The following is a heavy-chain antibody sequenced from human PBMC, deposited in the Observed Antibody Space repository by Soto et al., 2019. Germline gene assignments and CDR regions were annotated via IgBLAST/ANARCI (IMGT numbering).Heavy chain of an antibody. J-gene: IGHJ4*02. CDR2: LFSNDEK. CDR3: ARILGSGDYFDY. V-gene: IGHV2-26*01. D-gene: IGHD1-26*01. Sequence: QVTVKESGPVLVQPTETLTLTCTVSGFSLSNDRMGVTWIRQPPGKALEWLAHLFSNDEKSYSTSLKSRLTISKDTSKSQVVLTMTNMDPVDTATYYCARILGSGDYFDYWGQGTLVTVSS. CDR1: GFSLSNDRMG.